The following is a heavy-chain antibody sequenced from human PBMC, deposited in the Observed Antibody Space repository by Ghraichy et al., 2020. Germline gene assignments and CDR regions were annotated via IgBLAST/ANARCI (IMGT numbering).Heavy chain of an antibody. CDR3: VRDNSGYDFWSGYYWFDP. CDR2: IYYSGST. D-gene: IGHD3-3*01. CDR1: GGSISSYY. V-gene: IGHV4-59*01. Sequence: SQTLSLTCTVSGGSISSYYWSWIRQPPGKGLEWIGYIYYSGSTNYNPSLKSRVTISVDTSKNQFSLKLSSVTAADTAVYYCVRDNSGYDFWSGYYWFDPWGQGTLVTVSS. J-gene: IGHJ5*02.